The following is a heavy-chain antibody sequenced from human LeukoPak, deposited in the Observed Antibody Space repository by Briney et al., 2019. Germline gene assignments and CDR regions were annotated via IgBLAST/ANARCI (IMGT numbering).Heavy chain of an antibody. Sequence: ASVKVSCKASGYTFTSYGISWVRQAPGQGLEWMGIINPSGGSTSYAQKFQGRVTMTKDTSTSTVYMELSSLRSEDTAVYYCARVPSPAVGFDYWGQGTLVTVSS. J-gene: IGHJ4*02. CDR1: GYTFTSYG. CDR3: ARVPSPAVGFDY. CDR2: INPSGGST. D-gene: IGHD2-2*01. V-gene: IGHV1-46*01.